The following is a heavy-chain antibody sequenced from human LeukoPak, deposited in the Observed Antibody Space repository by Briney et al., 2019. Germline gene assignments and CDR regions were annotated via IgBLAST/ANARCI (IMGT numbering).Heavy chain of an antibody. Sequence: GGSLRLSCAASGFTFSSYAMNWVRQAPGKGLEWVSAISGSGGSTYYADSVKGRFTISRDNSKNTLYLQMNSLRAEDTAVYYCAKRTGVGHYYFDYWGQGTLVTVSS. CDR1: GFTFSSYA. D-gene: IGHD3-9*01. J-gene: IGHJ4*02. CDR2: ISGSGGST. V-gene: IGHV3-23*01. CDR3: AKRTGVGHYYFDY.